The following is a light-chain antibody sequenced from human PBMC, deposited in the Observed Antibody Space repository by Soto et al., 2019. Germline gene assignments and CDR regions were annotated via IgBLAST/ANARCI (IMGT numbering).Light chain of an antibody. V-gene: IGKV3-15*01. CDR1: QRLSSN. J-gene: IGKJ4*01. CDR3: QQYKNWLALT. Sequence: EIVMTQSPVTLSVSPGERATLSCTASQRLSSNLAWYQQKPGQAPRLLIYGVSTRATGVPARFSGSGSGTEFTLTISSLQSEDSAVYYCQQYKNWLALTFGGGAKVDIK. CDR2: GVS.